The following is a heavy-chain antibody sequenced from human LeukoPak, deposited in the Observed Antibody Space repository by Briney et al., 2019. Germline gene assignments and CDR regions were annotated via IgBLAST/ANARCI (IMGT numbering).Heavy chain of an antibody. Sequence: GGSLRLSCAASGFTFSSYAMHWVRQAPGKGLEWVAVISYDGSNKYYADSVKGRFTISRDNSKNTLYLQMNSLRAEDTAVYYCAKDRQTGDAYYFDYWGQGTLVTVSS. V-gene: IGHV3-30*04. D-gene: IGHD7-27*01. CDR1: GFTFSSYA. J-gene: IGHJ4*02. CDR3: AKDRQTGDAYYFDY. CDR2: ISYDGSNK.